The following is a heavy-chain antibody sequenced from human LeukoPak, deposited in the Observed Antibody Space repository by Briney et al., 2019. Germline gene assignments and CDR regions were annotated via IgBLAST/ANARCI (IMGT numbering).Heavy chain of an antibody. CDR3: ASYTVSHNWFDP. D-gene: IGHD3-16*01. CDR2: IYYSGST. Sequence: PSETLSLTCTVSGGSISSYYWSWIRQPPGKGLEWIGYIYYSGSTNYNPSLKSRVTISVDTSKNQFSLKLSSVTAADTAVYYCASYTVSHNWFDPWGQGTLVTVSS. J-gene: IGHJ5*02. CDR1: GGSISSYY. V-gene: IGHV4-59*01.